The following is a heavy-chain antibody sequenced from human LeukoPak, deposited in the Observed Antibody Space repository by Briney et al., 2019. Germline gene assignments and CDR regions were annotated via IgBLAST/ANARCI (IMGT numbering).Heavy chain of an antibody. V-gene: IGHV3-30-3*01. Sequence: GGSLRLSCAASGFTFSSYAMHWVRQAPGKGLEWVAVISYDGSNKYYADSVKGRFTISRDNSKNTLYLQMNSLRAEDTAVYYCARGHYYGDAFDIWGQGTMVTVSS. CDR1: GFTFSSYA. CDR2: ISYDGSNK. D-gene: IGHD3-10*01. J-gene: IGHJ3*02. CDR3: ARGHYYGDAFDI.